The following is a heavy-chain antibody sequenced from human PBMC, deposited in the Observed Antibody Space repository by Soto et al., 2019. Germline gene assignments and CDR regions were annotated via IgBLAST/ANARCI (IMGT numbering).Heavy chain of an antibody. CDR3: ARGDTVTTGGYYYYYMDV. J-gene: IGHJ6*03. CDR2: IIPILGIA. Sequence: QVQLVQSGAEVKKPGSSVKVSCKASGGTFSSYTISWVRQAPGQGLEWMGRIIPILGIANYAQKFQGRVTITADKSTSTAYMELSSLRSEDTAVYYCARGDTVTTGGYYYYYMDVWGKGTTVTVSS. D-gene: IGHD4-17*01. CDR1: GGTFSSYT. V-gene: IGHV1-69*02.